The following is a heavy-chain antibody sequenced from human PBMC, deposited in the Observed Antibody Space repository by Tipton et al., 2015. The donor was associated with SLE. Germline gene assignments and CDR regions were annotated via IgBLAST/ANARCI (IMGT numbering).Heavy chain of an antibody. J-gene: IGHJ4*02. D-gene: IGHD2-21*02. CDR1: GFTFTTYA. CDR2: ISGSGDST. CDR3: ARGDPIHY. Sequence: SLRLSCAASGFTFTTYAMNWVRQAPGKGLEWVSTISGSGDSTHYADSVKGRFIISRDNSKNTLYLQMNSLRAEDTAVYYCARGDPIHYWGQGTLVTVSS. V-gene: IGHV3-23*01.